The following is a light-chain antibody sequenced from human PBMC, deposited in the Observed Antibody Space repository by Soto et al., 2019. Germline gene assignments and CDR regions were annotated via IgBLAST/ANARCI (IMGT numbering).Light chain of an antibody. CDR1: QSVSSW. J-gene: IGKJ4*01. CDR3: QQYNSYPLT. CDR2: KAS. V-gene: IGKV1-5*03. Sequence: DIPMTQSPSTLSASVGDRVTITCRASQSVSSWLAWYQQKPGKAPKLLIYKASTLESGGPSSFSGSGSGTEFTLTISSLQPDDFATYYCQQYNSYPLTFGGGTKVEIK.